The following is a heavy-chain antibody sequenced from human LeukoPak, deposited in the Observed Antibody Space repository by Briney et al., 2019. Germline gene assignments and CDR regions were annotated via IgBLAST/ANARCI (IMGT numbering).Heavy chain of an antibody. CDR3: TTDPQCSGGDCYYFDY. CDR2: IKSKTDGGTT. V-gene: IGHV3-15*01. J-gene: IGHJ4*02. Sequence: GGSLRLSCAASGFTFSNAWTSWVRQAPGKGLEWVGRIKSKTDGGTTDYPAPVKGRFTISRDDSKNTLYLQMNSLKTEDTAVYYCTTDPQCSGGDCYYFDYWGQGSLVTASS. D-gene: IGHD2-21*02. CDR1: GFTFSNAW.